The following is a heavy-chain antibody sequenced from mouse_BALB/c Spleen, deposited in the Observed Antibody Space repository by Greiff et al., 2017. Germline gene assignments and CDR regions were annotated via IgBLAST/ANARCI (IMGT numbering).Heavy chain of an antibody. V-gene: IGHV5-6-4*01. J-gene: IGHJ3*01. D-gene: IGHD2-4*01. CDR3: TRSSMSTTFAY. CDR1: GFTFSSYT. CDR2: ISSGGSST. Sequence: EVKLMESGGGLVKPGGSLTLSCAASGFTFSSYTMSWVRQTPGKRLEWVATISSGGSSTYYPDRVKGRFTISRDNAKHTLYLQMSSQTSEDTAMYYSTRSSMSTTFAYWGQGTLVTVSA.